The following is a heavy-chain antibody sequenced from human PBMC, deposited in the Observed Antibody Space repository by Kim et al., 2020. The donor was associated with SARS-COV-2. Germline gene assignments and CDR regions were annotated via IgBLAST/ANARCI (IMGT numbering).Heavy chain of an antibody. CDR1: GYTFTSYA. V-gene: IGHV7-4-1*02. CDR2: INTNTGNP. J-gene: IGHJ6*03. D-gene: IGHD6-13*01. CDR3: ARDLHAAGIAAAGYYYYYMDY. Sequence: ASVKVSCKASGYTFTSYAMNWVRQAPGQGLEWMGWINTNTGNPTYAQGFTGRFVFSLDTSVNTAYLQISSLKAEDTAVYYCARDLHAAGIAAAGYYYYYMDYWGHGTTVTVSS.